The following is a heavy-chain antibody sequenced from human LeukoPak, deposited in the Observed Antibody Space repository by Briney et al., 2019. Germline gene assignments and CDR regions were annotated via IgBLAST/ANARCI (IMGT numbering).Heavy chain of an antibody. CDR3: ASRKLGNDY. Sequence: PSETLSLTCTVSGGSISSYYWSWIRQSPGKGLEWIGYIYHTGSTSYSPSLKSRVTISADTSQNQFSLKLSSVTAADTAVYYCASRKLGNDYWGQGTLVTVSS. V-gene: IGHV4-59*01. CDR2: IYHTGST. J-gene: IGHJ4*02. D-gene: IGHD7-27*01. CDR1: GGSISSYY.